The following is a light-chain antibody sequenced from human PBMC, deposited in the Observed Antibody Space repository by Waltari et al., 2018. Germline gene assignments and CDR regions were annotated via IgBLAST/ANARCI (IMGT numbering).Light chain of an antibody. CDR1: ALPKRS. CDR3: QSTDTSDSVV. CDR2: KDS. V-gene: IGLV3-25*03. J-gene: IGLJ2*01. Sequence: SYELTQPPSVSVSPGQTARITCSGAALPKRSAPWYQHKPGQAPVMVINKDSERPSGIPERFSGSSSGTTVTLTITGVQAEDEADYHCQSTDTSDSVVFGGGTKLTVL.